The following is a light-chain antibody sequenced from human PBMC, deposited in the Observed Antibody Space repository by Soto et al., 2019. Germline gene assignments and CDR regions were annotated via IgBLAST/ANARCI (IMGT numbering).Light chain of an antibody. J-gene: IGKJ3*01. V-gene: IGKV3-20*01. CDR3: QQYGSSPFT. CDR2: GAS. Sequence: ESVLTQSPGTLSMSPGERATLSCRASQSVSSSYSAWYQQKPGQAPRLLIYGASSRATGIPDRFSGSGSGTDFTLTISRLEPEDFAVYYCQQYGSSPFTFGPGIKVDIK. CDR1: QSVSSSY.